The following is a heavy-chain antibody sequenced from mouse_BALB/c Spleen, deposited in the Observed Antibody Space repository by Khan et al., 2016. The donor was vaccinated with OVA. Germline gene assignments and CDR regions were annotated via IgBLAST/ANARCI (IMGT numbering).Heavy chain of an antibody. Sequence: VQLKQSGAELVKPGASVRLSCTASGFNIKDNYLHWVKQRPEKGLEWIGRIAPANGYTNYAAKLQGKVTITADNSYNTTYLQLNRLKSEDTAVYYGAVPSDDPRYFEVWGAGTTVTVSS. D-gene: IGHD6-1*01. J-gene: IGHJ1*01. V-gene: IGHV14-3*02. CDR3: AVPSDDPRYFEV. CDR2: IAPANGYT. CDR1: GFNIKDNY.